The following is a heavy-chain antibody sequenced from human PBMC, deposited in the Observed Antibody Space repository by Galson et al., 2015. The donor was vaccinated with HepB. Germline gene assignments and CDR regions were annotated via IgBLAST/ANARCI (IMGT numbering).Heavy chain of an antibody. D-gene: IGHD6-19*01. CDR2: TYYRSKWYS. Sequence: CAISGDSVSSNSAAWNWIRRSPSRGLEWLGRTYYRSKWYSDYAVSVRSRISINVDTSRNQFSLQLNSVTPEDTAVYYCARVAGTIYYYGTDVWGQGTTVTVSS. CDR3: ARVAGTIYYYGTDV. V-gene: IGHV6-1*01. CDR1: GDSVSSNSAA. J-gene: IGHJ6*02.